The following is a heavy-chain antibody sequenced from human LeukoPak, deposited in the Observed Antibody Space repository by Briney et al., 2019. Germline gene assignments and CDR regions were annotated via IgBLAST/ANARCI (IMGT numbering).Heavy chain of an antibody. CDR2: ISSSSSYI. D-gene: IGHD3-10*01. J-gene: IGHJ4*02. Sequence: GGSLRLSCAASGFTFSSYSMYWVRQAPGKGLEWVSSISSSSSYIYYADSVKGRFTISRDNAKNSLYLQMNSLRAEDTAVYYCARDKSRAMVRGVNPFDYWGQGTLVTVSS. CDR3: ARDKSRAMVRGVNPFDY. V-gene: IGHV3-21*01. CDR1: GFTFSSYS.